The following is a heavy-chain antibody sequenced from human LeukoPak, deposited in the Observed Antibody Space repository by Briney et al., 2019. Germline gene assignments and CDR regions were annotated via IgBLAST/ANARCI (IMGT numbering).Heavy chain of an antibody. J-gene: IGHJ4*02. CDR2: MNPNSGNT. Sequence: ASVKVSCKASGYTFTSYDINWVRQATGQGLEWMGWMNPNSGNTGYAQKFQGRATMTRNTSISTAYMELSSLRSEDTAVYYCARAGEYYYDSSGYSNYWGQGTLVTVSS. CDR3: ARAGEYYYDSSGYSNY. CDR1: GYTFTSYD. D-gene: IGHD3-22*01. V-gene: IGHV1-8*01.